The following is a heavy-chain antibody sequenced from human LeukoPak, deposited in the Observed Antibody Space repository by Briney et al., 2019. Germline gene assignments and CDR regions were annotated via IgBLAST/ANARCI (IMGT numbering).Heavy chain of an antibody. D-gene: IGHD3-10*01. V-gene: IGHV4-39*01. CDR1: GGSISSSSYY. Sequence: PETLSLTCTVSGGSISSSSYYWGWIRQPPGKGLEWIGSIYYSGSTYYNPSLKSRVTISVDTSKNQFSLKLSSVTAADTAVYYCATRGVINDAFDIWGQGTMVTVSS. J-gene: IGHJ3*02. CDR2: IYYSGST. CDR3: ATRGVINDAFDI.